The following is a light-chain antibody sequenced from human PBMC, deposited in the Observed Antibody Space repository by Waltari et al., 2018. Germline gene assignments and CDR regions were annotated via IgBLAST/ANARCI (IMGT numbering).Light chain of an antibody. CDR1: QSVLHSPVNKDY. J-gene: IGKJ2*02. CDR3: QQYHSPPCT. V-gene: IGKV4-1*01. CDR2: WAS. Sequence: DIVMTQSPDSLAVSLGERATINCKSSQSVLHSPVNKDYLAWFQQRPGQPPKLLIYWASTRESGVPDRFSGSGSGTDFTLTISSLQAEDVAVYYCQQYHSPPCTFGQGTKLEIK.